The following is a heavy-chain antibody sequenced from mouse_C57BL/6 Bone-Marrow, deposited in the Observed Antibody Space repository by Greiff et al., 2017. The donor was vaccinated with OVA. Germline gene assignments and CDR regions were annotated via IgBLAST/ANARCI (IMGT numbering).Heavy chain of an antibody. J-gene: IGHJ4*01. D-gene: IGHD2-4*01. V-gene: IGHV1-53*01. CDR1: GYTFTSYW. CDR3: ARYDYDGEGAMDY. CDR2: INPSNGGT. Sequence: VKLQQPGTELVKPGASVKLSCKASGYTFTSYWMHWVKQRPGQGLEWIGNINPSNGGTNYNEKFKSKATLTVDKSSSTAYMQLSSLTSEDSAVYYGARYDYDGEGAMDYWGQGTSVTVSS.